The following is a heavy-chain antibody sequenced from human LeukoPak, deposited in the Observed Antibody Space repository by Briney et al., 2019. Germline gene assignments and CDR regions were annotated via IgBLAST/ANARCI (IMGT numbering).Heavy chain of an antibody. Sequence: PGGSLRLSCAASGFTFSSYAMSWVRQAPGRGLEWVSAISNNGGYTYYADSVQGRFTISRDNSKNTLYLQMNSLRAEDTAVYYCAKCRSRTPYYGMDVWGQGTTVTVSS. CDR2: ISNNGGYT. CDR3: AKCRSRTPYYGMDV. D-gene: IGHD6-19*01. CDR1: GFTFSSYA. V-gene: IGHV3-23*01. J-gene: IGHJ6*02.